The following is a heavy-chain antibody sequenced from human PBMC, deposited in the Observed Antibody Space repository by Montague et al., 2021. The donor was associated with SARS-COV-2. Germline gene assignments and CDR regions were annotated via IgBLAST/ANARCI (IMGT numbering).Heavy chain of an antibody. J-gene: IGHJ5*02. D-gene: IGHD3-10*01. Sequence: SETLSLTCTVSGGSISTSPYFWGWIRQPPGKGLEWIGSIYYSGSTYYNPSLKSRVAISIDTSENQFSLKLSSVTAADTAVYYCARPLNLYYYGSGSYSSWFDPWGQGTLVTVSS. CDR1: GGSISTSPYF. V-gene: IGHV4-39*07. CDR3: ARPLNLYYYGSGSYSSWFDP. CDR2: IYYSGST.